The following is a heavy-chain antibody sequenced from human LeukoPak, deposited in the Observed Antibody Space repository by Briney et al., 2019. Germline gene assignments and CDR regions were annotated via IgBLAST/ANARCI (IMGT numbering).Heavy chain of an antibody. V-gene: IGHV1-46*01. D-gene: IGHD5-24*01. Sequence: ASVKVSRKASGYTFTNYYMHWVRQAPGQGLEWMGIINPSGGSTTYTQKFQGRVTMTRDTSTSTVYMELSSLRSEDTAVYYCARAKEMATSRYAFDYWGQGTLVTVSS. J-gene: IGHJ4*02. CDR3: ARAKEMATSRYAFDY. CDR2: INPSGGST. CDR1: GYTFTNYY.